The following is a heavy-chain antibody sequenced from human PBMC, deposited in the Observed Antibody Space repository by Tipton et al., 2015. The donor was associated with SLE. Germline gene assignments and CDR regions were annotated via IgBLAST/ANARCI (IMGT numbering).Heavy chain of an antibody. V-gene: IGHV4-38-2*01. CDR2: IYLSGST. CDR1: GYSISSGYC. Sequence: TLSLTCAVSGYSISSGYCWGWIRQPPGKGLEWIGSIYLSGSTYYNPSLKSRVTISVDTSKNQFSLKLSSVTAADTAVYYCARQDHKGFDYWGQGTLVTVSS. D-gene: IGHD2-15*01. J-gene: IGHJ4*02. CDR3: ARQDHKGFDY.